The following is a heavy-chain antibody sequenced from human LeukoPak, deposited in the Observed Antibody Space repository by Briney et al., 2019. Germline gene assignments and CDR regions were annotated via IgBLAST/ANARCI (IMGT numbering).Heavy chain of an antibody. CDR3: ARDLKGATTPYYYYGMDV. Sequence: PGGSLRLSCAASGFTFSSYEMNWVRQAPGKGLEWVSSISSSSSYIYYADSVKGRFTISRDNAKNSLYLQMNSLRAEDTAVYYCARDLKGATTPYYYYGMDVWGQGTTVTVSS. CDR2: ISSSSSYI. V-gene: IGHV3-21*01. D-gene: IGHD1-26*01. CDR1: GFTFSSYE. J-gene: IGHJ6*02.